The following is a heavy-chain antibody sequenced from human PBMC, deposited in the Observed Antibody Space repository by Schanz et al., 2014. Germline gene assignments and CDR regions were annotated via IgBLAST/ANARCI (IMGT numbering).Heavy chain of an antibody. J-gene: IGHJ6*02. V-gene: IGHV3-53*01. D-gene: IGHD1-7*01. CDR2: IYSGDNT. CDR1: GFTVTSYY. Sequence: EVQLVESEGCLIQPGGSLRLSCAASGFTVTSYYMSWVRQAPGKGLEWVSVIYSGDNTYYADSVKGRFTISRDNSKNTVYLQMNSLRAEDTAVYFCASLIGTTSAHFYGMDVWGQGTTVTVSS. CDR3: ASLIGTTSAHFYGMDV.